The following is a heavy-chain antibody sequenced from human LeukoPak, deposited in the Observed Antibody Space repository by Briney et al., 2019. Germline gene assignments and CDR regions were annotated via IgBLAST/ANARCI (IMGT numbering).Heavy chain of an antibody. CDR1: GFTLSNYA. D-gene: IGHD3-22*01. J-gene: IGHJ4*02. Sequence: GGSLRLSCAASGFTLSNYAMSWVRQAPGKGLEWVSAISGGGDTTYYADSVKGRFTISRDNSKNTPYLQMNGLRAEDTAVYYCAKDYYDSSGYYYVYYFDYWGQGTLVTVSS. V-gene: IGHV3-23*01. CDR2: ISGGGDTT. CDR3: AKDYYDSSGYYYVYYFDY.